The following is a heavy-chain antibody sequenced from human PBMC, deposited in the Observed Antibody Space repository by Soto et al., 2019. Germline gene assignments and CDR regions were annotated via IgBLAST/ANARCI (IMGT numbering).Heavy chain of an antibody. Sequence: EVQLLESGGGLVQPGGSLRLSCVASGFTFRNYDMRWVRQAPGKGLEWVSGISGSGGVTYYADSVKGRFTISRDNSNNTLYLQMNSLRANDTAVYYCAKDRQFRSYYESAGHYNNWGQGSLVTFSS. CDR2: ISGSGGVT. CDR3: AKDRQFRSYYESAGHYNN. J-gene: IGHJ4*02. D-gene: IGHD3-10*01. V-gene: IGHV3-23*01. CDR1: GFTFRNYD.